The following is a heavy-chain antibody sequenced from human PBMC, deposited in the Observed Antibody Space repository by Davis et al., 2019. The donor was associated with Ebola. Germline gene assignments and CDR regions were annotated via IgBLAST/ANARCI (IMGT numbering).Heavy chain of an antibody. CDR3: ARVIRGRYYYYYMDV. V-gene: IGHV1-24*01. CDR2: FDPEDGET. Sequence: AASVKVSCKVSGYTLTELSMHWVRQAPGKGLEWMGGFDPEDGETIYAQKFQGRVTITADESTSTAYMKLSSLRSEDTAVYYCARVIRGRYYYYYMDVWGKGTTVTVSS. D-gene: IGHD3/OR15-3a*01. J-gene: IGHJ6*03. CDR1: GYTLTELS.